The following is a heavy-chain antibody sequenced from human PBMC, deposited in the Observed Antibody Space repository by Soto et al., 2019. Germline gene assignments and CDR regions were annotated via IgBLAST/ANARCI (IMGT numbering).Heavy chain of an antibody. D-gene: IGHD3-10*01. CDR3: ARVAGHGSGSRYFDN. J-gene: IGHJ4*02. Sequence: ASVKVSCKASGYSFTSYGISWVRQAPGQGLEWMGWISAYNGNTNYAQKVQGRVTMTTDTSTSTAYMELRSLKSDDTALYYCARVAGHGSGSRYFDNWGQGTLVTVSS. CDR1: GYSFTSYG. CDR2: ISAYNGNT. V-gene: IGHV1-18*01.